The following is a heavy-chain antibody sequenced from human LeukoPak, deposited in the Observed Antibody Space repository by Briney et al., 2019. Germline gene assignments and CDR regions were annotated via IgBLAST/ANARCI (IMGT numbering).Heavy chain of an antibody. CDR3: ARVSFYDTTHVDY. J-gene: IGHJ4*02. CDR1: GGSINSGGFY. CDR2: IYYSGST. Sequence: SETLSLTCTVSGGSINSGGFYWSWIRQHQGKGLEWIGYIYYSGSTYYNPSLKSRVTISVDTSKNQFSLELTSVTAAGTAVYYCARVSFYDTTHVDYWGQGTLVTVSS. V-gene: IGHV4-31*03. D-gene: IGHD2/OR15-2a*01.